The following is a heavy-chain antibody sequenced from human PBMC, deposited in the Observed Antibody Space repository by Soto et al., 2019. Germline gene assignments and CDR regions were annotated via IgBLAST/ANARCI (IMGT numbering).Heavy chain of an antibody. CDR2: ISGSGGST. J-gene: IGHJ4*02. Sequence: EVQLLESGGGLVQPGGSLRLSCAASGFTFSSYAMSWVRQAPGKGLEWVSAISGSGGSTYYADSVKGRFTISRDNSKNTLGLQMNSLRAVDTAVYYCGNDGFSRPFGEASEVGYWGQGTLVTVSS. CDR3: GNDGFSRPFGEASEVGY. V-gene: IGHV3-23*01. CDR1: GFTFSSYA. D-gene: IGHD3-10*01.